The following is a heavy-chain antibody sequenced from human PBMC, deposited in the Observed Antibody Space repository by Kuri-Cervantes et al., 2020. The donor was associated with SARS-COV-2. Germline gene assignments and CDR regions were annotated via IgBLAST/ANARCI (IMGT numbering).Heavy chain of an antibody. J-gene: IGHJ4*02. CDR3: ARSTASPYYFDY. V-gene: IGHV4-38-2*01. Sequence: SETLSLTCAVSGYSISSGYYWGWIRQPPGKGLEWIGYIYYSGSTYYNPSLKSRVTISVDTSKNQFSLKLSSVTAADTAVYYCARSTASPYYFDYWGQGTLVTVSS. CDR1: GYSISSGYY. CDR2: IYYSGST.